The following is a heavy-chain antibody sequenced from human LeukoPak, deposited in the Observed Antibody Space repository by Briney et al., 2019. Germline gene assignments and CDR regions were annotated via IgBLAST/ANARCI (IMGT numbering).Heavy chain of an antibody. CDR2: ITSSNNYI. V-gene: IGHV3-21*01. CDR3: VTTWGAHYWYFDL. D-gene: IGHD1-26*01. CDR1: GFTFSTYS. J-gene: IGHJ2*01. Sequence: AGGSLRLSCAGSGFTFSTYSVNWVRQAPGKGLEWVSSITSSNNYIYYADSMKGRFTISRDNAKDSLYLQMNSLRAEDTAVYYCVTTWGAHYWYFDLWGRGALVTVSS.